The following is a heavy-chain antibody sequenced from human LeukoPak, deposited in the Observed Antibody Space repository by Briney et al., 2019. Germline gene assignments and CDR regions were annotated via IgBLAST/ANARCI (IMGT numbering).Heavy chain of an antibody. CDR2: IYYSGST. CDR3: ARSWEPPDMDV. CDR1: GGSISSYY. Sequence: SETLSLTCTVSGGSISSYYWSWIRQPPGKGLEWIGYIYYSGSTNYNPSLKSRVTISVDTSKNQFSLKLSSVTAADTAVYYCARSWEPPDMDVWGKGTTVTVSS. D-gene: IGHD1-26*01. J-gene: IGHJ6*03. V-gene: IGHV4-59*01.